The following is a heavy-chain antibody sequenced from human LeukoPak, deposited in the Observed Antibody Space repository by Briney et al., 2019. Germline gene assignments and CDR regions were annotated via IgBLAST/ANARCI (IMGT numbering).Heavy chain of an antibody. Sequence: PGGSLRFSCAASGFTFSSYSMNWVRQAPGKGLEWVSYISSSSSTIYYADSVKGRFTISRDNAENSLYLQMNSLRAEDTAVYYCARYCSSTSCYVDYWGQGTLVTVSS. CDR1: GFTFSSYS. V-gene: IGHV3-48*01. D-gene: IGHD2-2*01. J-gene: IGHJ4*02. CDR3: ARYCSSTSCYVDY. CDR2: ISSSSSTI.